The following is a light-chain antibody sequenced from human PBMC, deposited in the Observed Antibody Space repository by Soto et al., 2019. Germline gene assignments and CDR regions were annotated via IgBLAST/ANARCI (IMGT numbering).Light chain of an antibody. CDR2: EGH. V-gene: IGLV2-14*02. Sequence: QSALAQPASVSGSPGQSITISCTGASGYVGTYSLVSWYQQHPGKAPKVVIYEGHKRPSGVSNRFSGSKSGNTASLTISGLQAEDEADYYCSSYTTSSSYVFGAGTKLTVL. J-gene: IGLJ1*01. CDR1: SGYVGTYSL. CDR3: SSYTTSSSYV.